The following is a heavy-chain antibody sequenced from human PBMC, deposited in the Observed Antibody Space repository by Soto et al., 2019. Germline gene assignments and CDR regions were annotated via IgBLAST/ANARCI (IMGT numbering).Heavy chain of an antibody. CDR2: IIPIFGTA. V-gene: IGHV1-69*12. D-gene: IGHD6-6*01. CDR1: GGTFSSYA. J-gene: IGHJ5*02. CDR3: ARDHGGSSPLYNWFDP. Sequence: QVQLVQSGAEVKKPGSSVKVSCKASGGTFSSYAISWVRQAPGQGLEWMGGIIPIFGTANYAQKFQGRVTITADESTSTADMELSSLRSEDTAVYYCARDHGGSSPLYNWFDPWGQGTLVTVSS.